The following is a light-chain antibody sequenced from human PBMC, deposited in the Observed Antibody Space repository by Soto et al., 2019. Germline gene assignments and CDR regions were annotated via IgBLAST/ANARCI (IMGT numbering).Light chain of an antibody. J-gene: IGKJ2*01. Sequence: EIVLTQSPGTLSLSPGERATLSCRASQSVSSDYLAWYQRKPGQAPRLLIFGASSRAAGIPVRFSGSGSGTEFTLTVSRLEPEDFAMYYCQQYGSSPGTFGQGTKLEIK. CDR3: QQYGSSPGT. CDR2: GAS. V-gene: IGKV3-20*01. CDR1: QSVSSDY.